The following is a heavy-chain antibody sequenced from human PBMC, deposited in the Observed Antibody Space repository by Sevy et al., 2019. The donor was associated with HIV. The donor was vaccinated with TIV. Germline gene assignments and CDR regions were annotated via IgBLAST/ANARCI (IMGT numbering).Heavy chain of an antibody. CDR2: IYYSGST. J-gene: IGHJ4*02. CDR3: ARQGYYGYDIFDY. D-gene: IGHD5-12*01. V-gene: IGHV4-39*01. Sequence: SETLSLTCTVSGGSISSGSFYWGWIRQPPGKGLEWIGSIYYSGSTYYHPSLKSRVTISVDTSRNQFSLKLSSVTAADTAMFYCARQGYYGYDIFDYWGQGILVTVSS. CDR1: GGSISSGSFY.